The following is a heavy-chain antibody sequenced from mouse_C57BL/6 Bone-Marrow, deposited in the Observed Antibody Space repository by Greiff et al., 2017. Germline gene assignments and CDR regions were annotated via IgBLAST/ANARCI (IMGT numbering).Heavy chain of an antibody. J-gene: IGHJ4*01. V-gene: IGHV5-15*01. CDR3: ARQGASIYYGNYEDAMDY. D-gene: IGHD2-1*01. CDR2: ISNLAYSI. CDR1: GFTFSDYG. Sequence: EVKLVESGGGLVQPGGSLKLSCAASGFTFSDYGMAWVRQAPRQGPAWVAFISNLAYSIYYADTVTGRFTISRENAKNTLYLEMSSLRSEDTAMYYCARQGASIYYGNYEDAMDYWGQGTSVTVSS.